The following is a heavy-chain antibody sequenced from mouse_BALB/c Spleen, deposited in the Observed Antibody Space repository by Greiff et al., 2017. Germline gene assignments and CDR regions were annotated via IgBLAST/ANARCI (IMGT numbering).Heavy chain of an antibody. CDR2: INPSTGYT. CDR1: GYTFTSYW. CDR3: ARSTVVAYYYAMDY. Sequence: VQLHQSGAELAKPGASVKMSCKASGYTFTSYWMHWVQQRPGQGLEWIGYINPSTGYTEYNQKFKDKATLTADKSSSTAYMQLSSLTSEDSAVYYCARSTVVAYYYAMDYWGQGTSVTVSS. V-gene: IGHV1-7*01. J-gene: IGHJ4*01. D-gene: IGHD1-1*01.